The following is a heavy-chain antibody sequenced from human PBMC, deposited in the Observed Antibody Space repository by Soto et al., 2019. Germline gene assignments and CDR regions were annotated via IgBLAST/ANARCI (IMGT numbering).Heavy chain of an antibody. J-gene: IGHJ4*02. CDR1: GYTFTNYA. CDR2: ISAYNGNT. V-gene: IGHV1-18*01. Sequence: QVHLVQSGAEVKKPGASVKVSCKASGYTFTNYAFSWVRQAPGQGLEWMGWISAYNGNTNYPQKLQGSVTMTTDTSTSTAYMELRSLRSDDTAVYYCARDLAAAGPFDYWGQGTLVTVSS. CDR3: ARDLAAAGPFDY. D-gene: IGHD6-13*01.